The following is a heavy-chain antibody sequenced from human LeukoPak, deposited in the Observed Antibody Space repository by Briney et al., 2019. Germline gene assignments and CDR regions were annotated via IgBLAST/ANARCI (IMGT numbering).Heavy chain of an antibody. D-gene: IGHD1-14*01. CDR3: AREGRNQDAFDI. V-gene: IGHV4-4*07. J-gene: IGHJ3*02. Sequence: SETLSLTCTVSGGSISSYYWSWIRQPAGKGLEWIGRIYTSGSTNYNPSLKSRVTMSVDTSKNQFSLKRGSVTAADTAVYYCAREGRNQDAFDIWGQGTMVTVSS. CDR1: GGSISSYY. CDR2: IYTSGST.